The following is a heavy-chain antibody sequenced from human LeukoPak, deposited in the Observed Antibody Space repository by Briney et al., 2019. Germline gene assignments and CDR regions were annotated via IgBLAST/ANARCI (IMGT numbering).Heavy chain of an antibody. V-gene: IGHV4-31*03. CDR1: GGSFSSGDYY. J-gene: IGHJ6*02. Sequence: PSQTLSLTCTVSGGSFSSGDYYWGWLRPPPGTGLEWFGYIYHSGGTYYNPSLKSRVTIPLDTSRNQFSLKLNSVTAADTAVYYCARDRDDSSGNRGWYYYGMDVWGQGTTVTVSS. CDR2: IYHSGGT. CDR3: ARDRDDSSGNRGWYYYGMDV. D-gene: IGHD3-22*01.